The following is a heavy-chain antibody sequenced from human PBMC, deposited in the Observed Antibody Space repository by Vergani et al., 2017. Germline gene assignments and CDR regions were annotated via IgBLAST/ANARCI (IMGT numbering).Heavy chain of an antibody. CDR2: INHSGST. V-gene: IGHV4-34*01. CDR3: ARVQELYDFWSGYRVRYYYYMDV. CDR1: GGYFSGYY. J-gene: IGHJ6*03. Sequence: QVQLQQWGAGLLKPSETLSLTCAVYGGYFSGYYWSWIRQPPGKGLEWIGEINHSGSTNYNPSLKSRVTISVDTSKNQFSLKLGSVTAADTAVYYCARVQELYDFWSGYRVRYYYYMDVWGKGTTVTVSS. D-gene: IGHD3-3*01.